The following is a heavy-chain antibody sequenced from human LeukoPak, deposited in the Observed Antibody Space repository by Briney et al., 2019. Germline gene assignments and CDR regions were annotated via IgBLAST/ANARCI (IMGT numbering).Heavy chain of an antibody. CDR2: ISWNSGSI. Sequence: GRSLRLSCAASGFTFDDYAMHWVRQAPGKGLEWVSGISWNSGSIGYADSVKGRFTISRDNAKNSLYLQMNSLRAEDTALYYCAKARGYDILTGHDAFDIWGQGTMVTVSS. CDR3: AKARGYDILTGHDAFDI. CDR1: GFTFDDYA. J-gene: IGHJ3*02. V-gene: IGHV3-9*01. D-gene: IGHD3-9*01.